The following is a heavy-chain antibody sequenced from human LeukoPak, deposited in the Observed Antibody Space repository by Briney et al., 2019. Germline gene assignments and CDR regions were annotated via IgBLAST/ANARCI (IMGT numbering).Heavy chain of an antibody. V-gene: IGHV3-53*01. D-gene: IGHD6-19*01. CDR3: ARDAYSSGWYLPDY. CDR2: IYSGGST. J-gene: IGHJ4*02. CDR1: GFTVSSNY. Sequence: GGSLRLSCAASGFTVSSNYMSWVRQAPGKGLEWVSVIYSGGSTYYADSVKGRFTISRDNSKNTLYLQMNSLRAEDTAVYYCARDAYSSGWYLPDYWGQGTLVTVSS.